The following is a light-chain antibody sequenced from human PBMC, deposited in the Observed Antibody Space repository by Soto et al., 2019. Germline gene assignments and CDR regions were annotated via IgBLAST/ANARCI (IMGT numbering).Light chain of an antibody. Sequence: EIVLTQSPGTLSLSPGERATLSCRASQSVTSSYLAWYQQKPGQAPRLLIYGASSRATGIPDRFSGSGSGTDFTLIIRRLEPEDFAVYYCQQYGRSPTWTFGQGTKVEIK. J-gene: IGKJ1*01. V-gene: IGKV3-20*01. CDR2: GAS. CDR3: QQYGRSPTWT. CDR1: QSVTSSY.